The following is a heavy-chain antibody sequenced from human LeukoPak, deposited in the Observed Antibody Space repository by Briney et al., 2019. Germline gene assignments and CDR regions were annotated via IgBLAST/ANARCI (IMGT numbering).Heavy chain of an antibody. J-gene: IGHJ5*02. V-gene: IGHV4-59*01. CDR3: ARNGDTYYYDSSGFNWFDP. CDR1: GGSISSYY. Sequence: SETLSLTCTVSGGSISSYYWSWIRQPPGKGLEWIGYIYYSGSTNYNPSLKSRVPISVDTSKNQFSLKLSSVTAADTAVYYCARNGDTYYYDSSGFNWFDPWGQGTLVTVSS. CDR2: IYYSGST. D-gene: IGHD3-22*01.